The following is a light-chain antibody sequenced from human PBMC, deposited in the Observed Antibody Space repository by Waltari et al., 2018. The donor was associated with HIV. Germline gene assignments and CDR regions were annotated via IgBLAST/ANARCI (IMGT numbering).Light chain of an antibody. Sequence: QSVLTQPPSVSGAPGPRVTISCTGSSSNLGAGYAVQWYQQLPGTAPKLLIFANNNRPSGVPDRFSGSKSGPSASLAITGLHVTDEADYYCQSYDTSLNGVVFGGGTKLTVL. CDR2: ANN. V-gene: IGLV1-40*01. CDR1: SSNLGAGYA. CDR3: QSYDTSLNGVV. J-gene: IGLJ2*01.